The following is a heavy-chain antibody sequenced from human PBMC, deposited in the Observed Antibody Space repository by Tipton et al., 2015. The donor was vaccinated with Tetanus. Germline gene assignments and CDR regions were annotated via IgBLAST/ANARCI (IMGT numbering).Heavy chain of an antibody. CDR2: IYSSGTT. V-gene: IGHV4-4*07. J-gene: IGHJ5*02. D-gene: IGHD3-16*01. Sequence: TLSLTCTVSGVSMIDSYWNWIRQPAGKGLEWIGRIYSSGTTNYDPSLRGRVTMSIDTSKNRFSLKLDSVTAADTAIYYCARALKQGANWFDPWGQGTLATVSS. CDR3: ARALKQGANWFDP. CDR1: GVSMIDSY.